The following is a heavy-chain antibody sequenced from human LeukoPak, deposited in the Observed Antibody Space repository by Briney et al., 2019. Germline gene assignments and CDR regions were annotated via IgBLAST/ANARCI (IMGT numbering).Heavy chain of an antibody. CDR1: GFTFSSYW. D-gene: IGHD2-15*01. CDR3: VRGGPSTWS. J-gene: IGHJ5*02. CDR2: INSDGSST. Sequence: GGSLRLSCAASGFTFSSYWMHWVRQAPGKGLVWVSRINSDGSSTIYADSARGRFTISRDDAKNTVYLQMNNLRAEDTAVYYCVRGGPSTWSWGQGTLVTVSS. V-gene: IGHV3-74*01.